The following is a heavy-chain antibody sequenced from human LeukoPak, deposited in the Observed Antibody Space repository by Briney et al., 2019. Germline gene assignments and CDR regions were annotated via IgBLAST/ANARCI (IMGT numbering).Heavy chain of an antibody. J-gene: IGHJ3*02. Sequence: PGGSLRLSCAASGFTFSSYSMNWVRQAPGKGLEWVSYIRSSSSTIYYADSVKGRFTISRDNAKNSLYLQMNSLRAEDTAVYYCARDNGLAAAGTRPGAFDIWGQGTMVTVSS. CDR3: ARDNGLAAAGTRPGAFDI. V-gene: IGHV3-48*01. CDR2: IRSSSSTI. CDR1: GFTFSSYS. D-gene: IGHD6-13*01.